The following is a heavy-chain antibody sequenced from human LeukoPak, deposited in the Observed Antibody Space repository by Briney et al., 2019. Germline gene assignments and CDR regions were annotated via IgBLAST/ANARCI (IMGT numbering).Heavy chain of an antibody. D-gene: IGHD4-23*01. V-gene: IGHV4-34*01. CDR1: GGSFSGYY. Sequence: PSETLSLTCAVYGGSFSGYYWTWIRQPPGKGLEWIGEMNHSGSANYNPSLKSRVTISVDTSKNQCSLRLSSVTAADTAVYYCARDLEVVTPHGDWFDPWGQGTLVTVSS. CDR2: MNHSGSA. J-gene: IGHJ5*02. CDR3: ARDLEVVTPHGDWFDP.